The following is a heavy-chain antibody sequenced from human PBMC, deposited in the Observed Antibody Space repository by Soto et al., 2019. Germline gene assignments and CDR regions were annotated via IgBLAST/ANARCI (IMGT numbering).Heavy chain of an antibody. CDR1: GGSISSSNW. J-gene: IGHJ6*02. D-gene: IGHD6-25*01. V-gene: IGHV4-4*02. Sequence: PSETLSLTCAVSGGSISSSNWWSWVRQPPGKGLEWIGEIYHSGSTNYNPSLKSRVTISVDKSKNQFSLKLSSVTAADTAVYYCARMRGSSAYYYGMDVWGQGTTVTVSS. CDR2: IYHSGST. CDR3: ARMRGSSAYYYGMDV.